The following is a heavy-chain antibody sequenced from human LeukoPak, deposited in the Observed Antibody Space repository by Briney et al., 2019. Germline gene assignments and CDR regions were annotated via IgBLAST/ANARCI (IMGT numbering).Heavy chain of an antibody. CDR2: ISSSSSYI. D-gene: IGHD2-2*01. CDR3: ARDWAYCSSTSCYGGDY. J-gene: IGHJ4*02. V-gene: IGHV3-21*01. CDR1: GFTFSSYI. Sequence: GGSLRLSCAASGFTFSSYIMNWVRQAPGKGLEWVSSISSSSSYIHYADSVKGRFTISRDNAKNSLYLQMNSLRAEDTAVYYCARDWAYCSSTSCYGGDYWGQGTLVTVSS.